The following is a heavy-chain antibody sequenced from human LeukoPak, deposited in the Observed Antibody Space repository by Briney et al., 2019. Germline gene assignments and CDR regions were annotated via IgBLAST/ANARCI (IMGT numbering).Heavy chain of an antibody. D-gene: IGHD6-13*01. Sequence: SETLSLTCTVSRGSLSSSSYYWGWLPQPPGTGLEGIGSIDYSGSTYYNPSLKSPVTISVDTSKNQFSLKLSSVTAADTAVYYCATSIAAAGPYYFDYWGQGTLVTVSS. CDR2: IDYSGST. V-gene: IGHV4-39*01. CDR3: ATSIAAAGPYYFDY. J-gene: IGHJ4*02. CDR1: RGSLSSSSYY.